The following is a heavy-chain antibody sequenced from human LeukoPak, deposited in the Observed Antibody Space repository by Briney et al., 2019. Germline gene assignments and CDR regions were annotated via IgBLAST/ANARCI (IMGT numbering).Heavy chain of an antibody. Sequence: ASVKVSCKASGGTFSSYAISWVRQAPGQGLEWMGRIIPIFGTANYAQKFQGRVTITTDESTSTAHMELSSLRSEDTAVYYCARGQHHPGRYYFDYWGQGTLVTVSS. CDR1: GGTFSSYA. J-gene: IGHJ4*02. V-gene: IGHV1-69*05. CDR3: ARGQHHPGRYYFDY. D-gene: IGHD1-14*01. CDR2: IIPIFGTA.